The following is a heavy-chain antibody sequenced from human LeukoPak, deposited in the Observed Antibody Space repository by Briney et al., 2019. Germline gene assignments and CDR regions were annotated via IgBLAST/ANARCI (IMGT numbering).Heavy chain of an antibody. Sequence: GGSLRLSCAASGFTSSSFGMHWVRQAPGKGLEWVAVIWYDGSNKYYADSVKGRFTISRDNSKNTLYLQMNSLRAEDTAVYYCARDVYYGSGTFGYWGQGTLVTVSS. CDR1: GFTSSSFG. CDR2: IWYDGSNK. J-gene: IGHJ4*02. D-gene: IGHD3-10*01. CDR3: ARDVYYGSGTFGY. V-gene: IGHV3-33*08.